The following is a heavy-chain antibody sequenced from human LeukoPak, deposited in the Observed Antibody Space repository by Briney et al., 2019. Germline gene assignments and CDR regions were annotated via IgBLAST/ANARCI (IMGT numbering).Heavy chain of an antibody. D-gene: IGHD6-13*01. J-gene: IGHJ6*04. Sequence: PSETLSLTCTVSGGSISSYYWSWIRQPPGKGLEWIGYIYYSGSTNYNPSLKSRVTISVDTSKNQFSLKLNSVTAADTAVYYCARDTYSSSWYNGMDVWGKGTAVTVSS. CDR1: GGSISSYY. V-gene: IGHV4-59*01. CDR3: ARDTYSSSWYNGMDV. CDR2: IYYSGST.